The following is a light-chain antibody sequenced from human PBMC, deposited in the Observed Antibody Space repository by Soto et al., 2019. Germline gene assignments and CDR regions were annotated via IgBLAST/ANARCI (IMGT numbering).Light chain of an antibody. CDR1: QSISTY. CDR2: QAS. J-gene: IGKJ4*01. CDR3: QQYLSFVT. Sequence: DIQMTQSPSTLSAYVGDRVTITCRASQSISTYLAWYQQKPGKAPKLLISQASILQSGVPSSFSGSGSGTEFTLTISSLQPDAFATYYCQQYLSFVTFGGGTKVEI. V-gene: IGKV1-5*03.